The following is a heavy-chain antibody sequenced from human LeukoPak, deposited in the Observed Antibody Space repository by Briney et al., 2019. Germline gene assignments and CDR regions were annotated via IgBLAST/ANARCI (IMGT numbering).Heavy chain of an antibody. V-gene: IGHV1-46*01. Sequence: ASVKVSCKASGYTFTSYYMHWVRQAPGQGLEWMGIINPSGGSTSYAQKFQGRVTMTRDTSTGTVYMELSSLRSEDTAVYYCATAPYSSGWYPFYYGMDVWGQGTTVTVSS. CDR3: ATAPYSSGWYPFYYGMDV. J-gene: IGHJ6*02. CDR1: GYTFTSYY. CDR2: INPSGGST. D-gene: IGHD6-19*01.